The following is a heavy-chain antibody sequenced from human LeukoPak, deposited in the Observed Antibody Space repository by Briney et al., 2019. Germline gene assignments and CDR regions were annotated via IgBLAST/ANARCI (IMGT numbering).Heavy chain of an antibody. CDR2: MNPNNGGT. J-gene: IGHJ4*02. Sequence: ASVKVSCKASGYTFIGYYMHWVRQAPGQGLEWMGWMNPNNGGTNYAQKFQGRVTMTRDTSTSTVYMELTSLTSEDTAVYYCARGDVVPAAERLYFDFWGQGTLVTVSS. CDR3: ARGDVVPAAERLYFDF. V-gene: IGHV1-2*02. CDR1: GYTFIGYY. D-gene: IGHD2-2*01.